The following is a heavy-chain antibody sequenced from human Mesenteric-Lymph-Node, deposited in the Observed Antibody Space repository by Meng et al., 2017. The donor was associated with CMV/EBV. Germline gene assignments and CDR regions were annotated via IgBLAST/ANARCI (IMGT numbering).Heavy chain of an antibody. J-gene: IGHJ4*02. Sequence: GESLKISCAASGFTFSKAWMSWVRQAPGKGLEWVSAISGGGGSTYYADSVKGRFTISRDNSKNTLYLQMNSLRAEYTAVYYCATHSTYCSSTTCYVTYWGQGTLVTVSS. D-gene: IGHD2-2*01. CDR3: ATHSTYCSSTTCYVTY. CDR1: GFTFSKAW. CDR2: ISGGGGST. V-gene: IGHV3-23*01.